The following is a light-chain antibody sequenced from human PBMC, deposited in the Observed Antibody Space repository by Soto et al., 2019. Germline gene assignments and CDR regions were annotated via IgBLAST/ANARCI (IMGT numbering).Light chain of an antibody. CDR1: QDIGKD. J-gene: IGKJ1*01. CDR3: LQDYKYPRT. CDR2: EAS. V-gene: IGKV1-6*01. Sequence: AIQMTQSPSSLSASVGDRVTLTCRASQDIGKDLGWYQQKPGEAPKLLIFEASTVQTGVPSRFSGSGSGTDFTLTISSLQPEDFATYFCLQDYKYPRTFGQGTTVALK.